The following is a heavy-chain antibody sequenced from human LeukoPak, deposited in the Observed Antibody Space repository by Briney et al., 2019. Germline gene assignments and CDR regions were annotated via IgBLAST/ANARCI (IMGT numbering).Heavy chain of an antibody. CDR1: GGSFSGYY. Sequence: SETLSLTCAVYGGSFSGYYWSWIRQPPGKGLEWIGEINHSGSTNYNPSLKSRVTISVDTSKNQFSLKLSSVTAAGTAVYYCARASIVVVPAAPPYNWFDPWGQGTLVTVSS. D-gene: IGHD2-2*01. CDR2: INHSGST. J-gene: IGHJ5*02. V-gene: IGHV4-34*01. CDR3: ARASIVVVPAAPPYNWFDP.